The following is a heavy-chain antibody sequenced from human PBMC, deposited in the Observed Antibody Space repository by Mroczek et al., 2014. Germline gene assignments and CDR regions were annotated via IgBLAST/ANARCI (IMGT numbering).Heavy chain of an antibody. J-gene: IGHJ5*02. CDR1: SVSISSYY. CDR2: IYNSGST. Sequence: VQLLESGPGLVKPSETLSLICTVSSVSISSYYWSWIRQPPGKGLEFIGYIYNSGSTNYNPSLKSRVTMSVDTSKNQFSLKLSSVTAADTAVYYCARGVAAAPNENWFDPGAREPWSPSPQ. CDR3: ARGVAAAPNENWFDP. V-gene: IGHV4-59*01. D-gene: IGHD2-15*01.